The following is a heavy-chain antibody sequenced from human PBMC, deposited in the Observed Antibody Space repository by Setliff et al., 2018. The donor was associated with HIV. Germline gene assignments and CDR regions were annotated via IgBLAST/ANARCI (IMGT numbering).Heavy chain of an antibody. D-gene: IGHD5-12*01. V-gene: IGHV1-2*02. CDR2: INPNSGGT. J-gene: IGHJ2*01. Sequence: GASVKVSCKTSGDTLSSYAITWVRQAAGQGLEWMGWINPNSGGTNYAQKFQGRVTLTRDTSISTANMELSGLRSDDTAVYYCARDPALTYSGYVYWYFDLWGRGTLVTVSS. CDR1: GDTLSSYA. CDR3: ARDPALTYSGYVYWYFDL.